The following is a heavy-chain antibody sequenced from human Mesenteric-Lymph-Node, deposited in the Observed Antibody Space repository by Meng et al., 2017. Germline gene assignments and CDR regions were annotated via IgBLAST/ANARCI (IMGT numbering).Heavy chain of an antibody. J-gene: IGHJ3*01. D-gene: IGHD4-17*01. CDR3: ARDPNGDYLGAFDF. V-gene: IGHV3-23*01. CDR1: GFTFSSYS. CDR2: IRGSGVTT. Sequence: GESLKISCAASGFTFSSYSMNWVRQAPGKGLEWVSGIRGSGVTTAYADSVKGRFTISRDNSKNTLYLQMNNLRVEDTAVYYCARDPNGDYLGAFDFWGQGTMVTVSS.